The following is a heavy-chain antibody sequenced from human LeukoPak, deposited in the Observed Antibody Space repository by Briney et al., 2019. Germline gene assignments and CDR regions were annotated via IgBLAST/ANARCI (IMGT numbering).Heavy chain of an antibody. Sequence: PGGSLRLSCAASGFSFSSYTMTWVRQAPGKGLEWISYIDTTSTTTNYADSVRGRFTISRDNAKNSLYLQMDSLRAEDTALYYCARGLVVVAQYFQHWGQGTLVTVPS. V-gene: IGHV3-48*01. CDR1: GFSFSSYT. D-gene: IGHD2-15*01. J-gene: IGHJ1*01. CDR3: ARGLVVVAQYFQH. CDR2: IDTTSTTT.